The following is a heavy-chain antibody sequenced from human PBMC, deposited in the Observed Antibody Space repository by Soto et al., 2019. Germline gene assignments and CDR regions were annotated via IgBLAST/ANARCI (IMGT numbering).Heavy chain of an antibody. J-gene: IGHJ3*02. V-gene: IGHV1-69*13. CDR2: IIPIFGTA. Sequence: SVKVSCKASGGTFSSYAISWVRQAPGQGLEWMGGIIPIFGTANYAQKFQGRVTITADESTSTAYMELSSLRSEDTAVYYCARGRKLRRSSSWYGAFDIWGQGTMVTVSS. CDR1: GGTFSSYA. CDR3: ARGRKLRRSSSWYGAFDI. D-gene: IGHD6-13*01.